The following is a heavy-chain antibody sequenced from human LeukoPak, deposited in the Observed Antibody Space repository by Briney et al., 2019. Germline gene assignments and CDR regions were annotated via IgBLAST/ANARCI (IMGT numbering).Heavy chain of an antibody. CDR2: ISSSGSTI. J-gene: IGHJ4*02. CDR3: ASSSGWYYLFRY. CDR1: GFTFSSYE. D-gene: IGHD6-19*01. V-gene: IGHV3-48*03. Sequence: GGSLRLSCAASGFTFSSYEMNWVRQAPGKGLEWVSYISSSGSTIYYADSVKGRFTISRDNAKNSLYLQMNSLRAEDTAVYYCASSSGWYYLFRYWGQGTLVTVSS.